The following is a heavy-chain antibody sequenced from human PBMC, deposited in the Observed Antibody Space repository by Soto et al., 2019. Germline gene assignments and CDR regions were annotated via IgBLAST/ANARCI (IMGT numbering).Heavy chain of an antibody. V-gene: IGHV4-4*07. CDR1: SDSISGLY. J-gene: IGHJ4*02. Sequence: DTLSLTCTVSSDSISGLYWTWIRQPAGKGLEWIGRIYSSGSTNYNPSLKSRVTISVDTSKNQFSLKLSSVTAADTAVYYCARGKVRYYFDYWGQGTLVTVSS. CDR2: IYSSGST. CDR3: ARGKVRYYFDY.